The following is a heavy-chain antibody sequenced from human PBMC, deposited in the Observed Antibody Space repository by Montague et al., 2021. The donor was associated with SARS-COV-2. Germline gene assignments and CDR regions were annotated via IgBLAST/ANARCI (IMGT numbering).Heavy chain of an antibody. CDR1: GFSLSTSGMC. CDR3: ARTHYDILTGYEDGMDV. Sequence: PALVKPTQTLTLTCTFSGFSLSTSGMCVSWIRQPPGKALEWLARIDWDDDKYYSTSLKTRLTISKDTSKNQVVLTMTNMDPVDTATYYCARTHYDILTGYEDGMDVWGQGTRVTVSS. J-gene: IGHJ6*02. D-gene: IGHD3-9*01. CDR2: IDWDDDK. V-gene: IGHV2-70*11.